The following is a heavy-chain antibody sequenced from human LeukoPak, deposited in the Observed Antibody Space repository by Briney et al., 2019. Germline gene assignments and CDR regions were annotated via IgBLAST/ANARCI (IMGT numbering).Heavy chain of an antibody. D-gene: IGHD6-13*01. V-gene: IGHV3-23*01. CDR2: ISGSGGST. Sequence: GGSLRLSCAASGFTFSDYAMSWVRQALGKGLKWVSVISGSGGSTYNADSVKGRFTISRDNSKNILYLQMNSLRAEDTAVYYCAKDQIAAAGSVFDYWGQETLVTVSS. CDR3: AKDQIAAAGSVFDY. J-gene: IGHJ4*02. CDR1: GFTFSDYA.